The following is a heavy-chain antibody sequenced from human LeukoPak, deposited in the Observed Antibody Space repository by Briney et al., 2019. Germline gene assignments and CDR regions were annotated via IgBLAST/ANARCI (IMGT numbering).Heavy chain of an antibody. CDR1: GYTFTSYG. J-gene: IGHJ6*03. CDR3: ARGIAVAGGYYYYYMDV. V-gene: IGHV1-18*01. CDR2: ISAYNGNT. D-gene: IGHD6-19*01. Sequence: GASVKVSCKAPGYTFTSYGISWVRQAPGQGLEWMGWISAYNGNTNYAQKLQGRVTMTTDTSTSTAYMELRSLRSDDTAVYYCARGIAVAGGYYYYYMDVWGKGTTVTVSS.